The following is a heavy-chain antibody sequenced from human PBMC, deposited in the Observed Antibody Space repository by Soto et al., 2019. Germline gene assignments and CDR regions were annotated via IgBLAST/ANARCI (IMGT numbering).Heavy chain of an antibody. V-gene: IGHV5-10-1*01. Sequence: GGSLKISCQGSGYSFAGYLITWVRQKPGKGLEWMGRIDPSDSQTYYSPSFRGHVTISVTKSITTVFLQWSSLRASDTAMYYCARQRYDSDTGPNFQYYFDPWGQGTPVTGSS. CDR1: GYSFAGYL. J-gene: IGHJ4*02. D-gene: IGHD3-22*01. CDR3: ARQRYDSDTGPNFQYYFDP. CDR2: IDPSDSQT.